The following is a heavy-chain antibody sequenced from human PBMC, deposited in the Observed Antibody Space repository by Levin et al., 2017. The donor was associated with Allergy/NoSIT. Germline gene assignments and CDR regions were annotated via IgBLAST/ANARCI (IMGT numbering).Heavy chain of an antibody. CDR3: ARETFDSRGYYVFDY. CDR1: AFSLSTSGMR. D-gene: IGHD3-22*01. Sequence: SGPTLVKPTQTLTLTCTFSAFSLSTSGMRVSWIRQPPGKALEWLARIDWDDDKVYSTSLRTRLTISKDTSKNQVVLTMTNMDPVDTATYYCARETFDSRGYYVFDYWGQGTLVTVSS. V-gene: IGHV2-70*04. J-gene: IGHJ4*02. CDR2: IDWDDDK.